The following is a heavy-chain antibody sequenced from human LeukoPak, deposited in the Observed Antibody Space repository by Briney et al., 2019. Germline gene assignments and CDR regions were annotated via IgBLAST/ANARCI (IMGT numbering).Heavy chain of an antibody. D-gene: IGHD3-9*01. J-gene: IGHJ6*02. V-gene: IGHV1-18*01. CDR2: ISAYNGNT. Sequence: ASVKVSCKAAGYTFTSYGISWVRQAPGQGLEWMGWISAYNGNTNYAKKLQGRATMTTDTSTSTAYMELRRLRSDDTAVYYCARDTAGDRKSYYDILTGYYSAREKKAHGPPPYYYYYYGMDVWGQGTTVTVSS. CDR1: GYTFTSYG. CDR3: ARDTAGDRKSYYDILTGYYSAREKKAHGPPPYYYYYYGMDV.